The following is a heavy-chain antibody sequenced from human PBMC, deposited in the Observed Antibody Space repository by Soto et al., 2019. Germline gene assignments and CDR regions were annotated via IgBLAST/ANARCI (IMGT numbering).Heavy chain of an antibody. Sequence: GGSLRLSCAASGFTFSSYSMNWVRQAPGKGLEWVSSISSSSSYIYYADSVKGRFTISRDNAKNSLYLQMNSLRAEDTAVYYCARVTALRIAARDDYWGQGTLVTVSS. D-gene: IGHD6-6*01. CDR3: ARVTALRIAARDDY. CDR2: ISSSSSYI. J-gene: IGHJ4*02. CDR1: GFTFSSYS. V-gene: IGHV3-21*01.